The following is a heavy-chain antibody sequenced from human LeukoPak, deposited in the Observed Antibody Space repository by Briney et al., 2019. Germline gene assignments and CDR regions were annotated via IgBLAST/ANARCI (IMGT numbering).Heavy chain of an antibody. CDR1: GFTFSSYW. CDR2: IKQDGSEK. CDR3: ARDGVAPGIYSDY. V-gene: IGHV3-7*01. D-gene: IGHD2-2*01. Sequence: GGSLRLSCVASGFTFSSYWMNWVRQAPGKGLEWVANIKQDGSEKYYVDSVKGRFTISRDNAKNSLYLQINSLRAEDTAVYYCARDGVAPGIYSDYWGQGTLVTVSS. J-gene: IGHJ4*02.